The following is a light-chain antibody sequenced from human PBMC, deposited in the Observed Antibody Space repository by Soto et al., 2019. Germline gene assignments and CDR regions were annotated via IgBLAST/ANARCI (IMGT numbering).Light chain of an antibody. Sequence: EIVLTQSPGTLSLSPGERATLSCWASQSVSSSDLAWYQQKPGQGPRLLIYGASSRATAIPDRFSGSGSGTDFTLTISSLEPEDFAVYYCQQYVSSAEITFGQGTRLEIK. CDR1: QSVSSSD. J-gene: IGKJ5*01. CDR3: QQYVSSAEIT. CDR2: GAS. V-gene: IGKV3-20*01.